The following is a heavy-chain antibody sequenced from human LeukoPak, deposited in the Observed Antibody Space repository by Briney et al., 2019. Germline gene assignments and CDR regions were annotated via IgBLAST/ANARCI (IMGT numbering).Heavy chain of an antibody. D-gene: IGHD5-18*01. CDR3: ARGLGYTSGTELFDY. V-gene: IGHV3-72*01. J-gene: IGHJ4*02. CDR2: IRKKTDSYTT. Sequence: GGSLRLSCAASEFSVGSNYMTWVRQAPGKGLEWVGRIRKKTDSYTTEYAASVKGRFTISRDDSLLYLQMSSLKTEDTAVYYCARGLGYTSGTELFDYWGQGTLVTVSS. CDR1: EFSVGSNY.